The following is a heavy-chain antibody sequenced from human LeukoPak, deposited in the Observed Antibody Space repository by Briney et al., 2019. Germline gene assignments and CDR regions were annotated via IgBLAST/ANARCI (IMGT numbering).Heavy chain of an antibody. Sequence: GSSVKVSCKASGGTFSSYAISWVRQAPGQGLEWMGGIIPIFGTANYAQKFQGRVTITADESTSTAYMELSSLRSEDTAVYYCARGGNYYDSSDYYYFDYWGQGTLITVSS. CDR3: ARGGNYYDSSDYYYFDY. J-gene: IGHJ4*02. V-gene: IGHV1-69*01. D-gene: IGHD3-22*01. CDR2: IIPIFGTA. CDR1: GGTFSSYA.